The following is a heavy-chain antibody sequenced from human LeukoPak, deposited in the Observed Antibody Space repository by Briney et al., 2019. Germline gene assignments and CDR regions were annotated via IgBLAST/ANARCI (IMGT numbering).Heavy chain of an antibody. CDR3: ARVPGPYTTSRFDN. D-gene: IGHD2-2*02. CDR1: GYTFTCYY. J-gene: IGHJ4*02. V-gene: IGHV1-2*02. Sequence: ASVRVSCKTSGYTFTCYYLHWVRQLPGRGPEWVGRIDPNSGGTNYAQKFQGRVTVTRDTSTTTVYMDLSGLRSDDTAVYYCARVPGPYTTSRFDNWGQGTLVTVSS. CDR2: IDPNSGGT.